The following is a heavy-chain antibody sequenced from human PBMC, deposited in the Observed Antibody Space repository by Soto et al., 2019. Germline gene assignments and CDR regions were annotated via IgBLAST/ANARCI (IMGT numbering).Heavy chain of an antibody. J-gene: IGHJ6*03. CDR1: GGTFSSYA. CDR3: PRSCISTSSPQSQGFTGM. D-gene: IGHD2-2*01. CDR2: IIPIFGTA. V-gene: IGHV1-69*06. Sequence: SVKVSCKASGGTFSSYAISWVRQAPGQGLEWMGGIIPIFGTANYAQKFQGRVTITADKSTSTAYMELSSLRSEDTAVYYYPRSCISTSSPQSQGFTGMGGKG.